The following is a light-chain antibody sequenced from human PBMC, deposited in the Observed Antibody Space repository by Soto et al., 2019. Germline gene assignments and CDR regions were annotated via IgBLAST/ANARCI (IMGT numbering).Light chain of an antibody. Sequence: QSVLTQPASVSGSPGQSITISCSGTTSDVGGYEYVSWYQQHPGKAPKLMIYEVTTRPSGVSNRFSGSKSGTTASLTISGLQAEDEADYYCSSYTSSSPYVFGSGTKV. CDR2: EVT. J-gene: IGLJ1*01. V-gene: IGLV2-14*01. CDR3: SSYTSSSPYV. CDR1: TSDVGGYEY.